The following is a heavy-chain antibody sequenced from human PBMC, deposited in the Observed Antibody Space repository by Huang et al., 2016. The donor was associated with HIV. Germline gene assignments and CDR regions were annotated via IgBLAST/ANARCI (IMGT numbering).Heavy chain of an antibody. CDR1: GGSISSSSYY. CDR2: IYYMGST. J-gene: IGHJ4*02. V-gene: IGHV4-39*01. Sequence: QLQLQESGPGLVKPSETLSLTCTVSGGSISSSSYYWGWIRQPPGKGLEWIGTIYYMGSTYYNPSLKGRVTISVDTSKNQFSLKLSSVTAADTAVYYCARHERWAMVRGVPQWGFDYWGQGTLVTVSS. D-gene: IGHD3-10*01. CDR3: ARHERWAMVRGVPQWGFDY.